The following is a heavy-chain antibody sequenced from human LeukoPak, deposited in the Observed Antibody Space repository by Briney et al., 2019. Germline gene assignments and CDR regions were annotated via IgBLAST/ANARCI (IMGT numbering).Heavy chain of an antibody. CDR2: IWYDGSNK. D-gene: IGHD1-26*01. J-gene: IGHJ4*02. V-gene: IGHV3-33*01. CDR3: AREVVGATSEFDF. CDR1: GFTFSTYG. Sequence: PGGSLRLSCAASGFTFSTYGMHWVRQAPGKGLEWVAVIWYDGSNKYYADSVRGRFTISRDNFKNTLYLQMNSLRADDTALYYCAREVVGATSEFDFWGQGTLVTVSS.